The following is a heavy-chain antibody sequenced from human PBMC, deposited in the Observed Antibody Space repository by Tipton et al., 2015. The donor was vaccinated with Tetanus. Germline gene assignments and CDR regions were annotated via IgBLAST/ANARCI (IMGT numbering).Heavy chain of an antibody. V-gene: IGHV1-69*01. J-gene: IGHJ3*02. D-gene: IGHD6-13*01. CDR3: AREQQQPTHDAFDI. CDR1: GGTFSSYA. Sequence: QSGAEVKKPGSSVKVSCKASGGTFSSYAISWVRQAPGQGLEWMGGIIPIFGTANYAQKFQGIVTITADESTSTAYMELSSLRSEDTAVYYCAREQQQPTHDAFDIWGQGTMVTVSS. CDR2: IIPIFGTA.